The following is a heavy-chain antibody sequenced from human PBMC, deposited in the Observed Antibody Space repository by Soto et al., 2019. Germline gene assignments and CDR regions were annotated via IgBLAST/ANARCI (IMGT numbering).Heavy chain of an antibody. Sequence: PSETLSLTCAVYGGSFSGYYWSWIRQPPGKGLEWIGEINHSGSTNYNPSLKSRVTISVDTSKNQFSLKLSSVTAADTAVYYCARGRAYCSSTSCWGYYFDYWGQGTLVTVSS. CDR3: ARGRAYCSSTSCWGYYFDY. J-gene: IGHJ4*02. V-gene: IGHV4-34*01. D-gene: IGHD2-2*01. CDR2: INHSGST. CDR1: GGSFSGYY.